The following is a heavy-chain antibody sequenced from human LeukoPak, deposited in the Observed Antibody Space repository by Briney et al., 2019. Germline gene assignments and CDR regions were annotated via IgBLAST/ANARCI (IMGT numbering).Heavy chain of an antibody. CDR2: ISTSSDYI. Sequence: GGSLRLSCAASGFTFSSYSMNWVRQAPGKGLEWVSSISTSSDYIYYADSVKGRFTISRDNAKNSLFLQMNSLRAEDTAVYYCARTTYCSGGTCYWYFDYWGQGTLVTVSS. J-gene: IGHJ4*02. D-gene: IGHD2-15*01. CDR1: GFTFSSYS. V-gene: IGHV3-21*03. CDR3: ARTTYCSGGTCYWYFDY.